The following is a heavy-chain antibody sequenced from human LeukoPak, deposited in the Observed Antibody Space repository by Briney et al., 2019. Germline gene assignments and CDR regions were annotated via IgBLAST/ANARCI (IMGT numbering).Heavy chain of an antibody. J-gene: IGHJ4*02. CDR2: ISGSGDDI. V-gene: IGHV3-21*06. Sequence: GGSLRLSCAASGFTFSSYSMNWVRQAPGKWLEWVASISGSGDDIYHADSLKGRFTISRDNAKNALYLQINSLRVDDTAVYYCAKDPWGSRVYWGQGTLVTVSS. CDR1: GFTFSSYS. D-gene: IGHD7-27*01. CDR3: AKDPWGSRVY.